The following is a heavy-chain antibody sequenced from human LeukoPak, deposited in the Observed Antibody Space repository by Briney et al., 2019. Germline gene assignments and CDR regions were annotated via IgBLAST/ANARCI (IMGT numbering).Heavy chain of an antibody. CDR3: ERCNSGSLGDY. CDR1: GYTFTSYG. D-gene: IGHD6-19*01. Sequence: ASVKVSCKASGYTFTSYGISWVRQAPGQGLEWMGWISGFNGDTSYAQKFQGRVTMTTDTSTSTAYMELRSLRSDDTAVYYCERCNSGSLGDYWGQGTLVTVSS. V-gene: IGHV1-18*01. CDR2: ISGFNGDT. J-gene: IGHJ4*02.